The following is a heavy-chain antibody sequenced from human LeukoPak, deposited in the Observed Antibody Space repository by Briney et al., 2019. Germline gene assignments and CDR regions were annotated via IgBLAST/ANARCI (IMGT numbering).Heavy chain of an antibody. CDR3: ARGYYDILTGYPPFYYGMDV. J-gene: IGHJ6*02. CDR1: GGSINNYY. CDR2: IYYSGST. Sequence: SETLSLTCTVSGGSINNYYWSWIRQPPGKGLEWIGYIYYSGSTNYNPSLKSRVTISVDTSKNQLSLKLSSVTAADTAVYYCARGYYDILTGYPPFYYGMDVWGQGTTVTVSS. V-gene: IGHV4-59*01. D-gene: IGHD3-9*01.